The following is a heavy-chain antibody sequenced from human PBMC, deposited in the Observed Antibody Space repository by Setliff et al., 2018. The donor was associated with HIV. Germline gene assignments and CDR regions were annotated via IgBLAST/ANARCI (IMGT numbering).Heavy chain of an antibody. CDR3: TRSRRRLDAFDI. Sequence: ASVKVSCKVSGYTVTELSINWVRQAPGKGPEWMGGFDPEDNKIVYAQKFQGRVTTTEDTSTDTAYMELSSLRPEDTAVYYCTRSRRRLDAFDIWGQGTMVTVSS. J-gene: IGHJ3*02. V-gene: IGHV1-24*01. CDR2: FDPEDNKI. CDR1: GYTVTELS. D-gene: IGHD6-25*01.